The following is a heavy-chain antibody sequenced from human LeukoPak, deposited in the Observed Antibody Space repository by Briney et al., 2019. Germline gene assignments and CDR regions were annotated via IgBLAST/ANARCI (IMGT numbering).Heavy chain of an antibody. V-gene: IGHV3-30*02. D-gene: IGHD3-22*01. CDR1: GFMFSSYG. J-gene: IGHJ4*02. CDR3: AKDPTSYYCDSSVDY. CDR2: IRYDGSNK. Sequence: PGGSLRLSCAASGFMFSSYGMHWVRQAPGKGLEWVAFIRYDGSNKYYADSVKGRFTISRDNSKNTLYLQMNSLRAEDTAVYYCAKDPTSYYCDSSVDYWGQGTLVTVSS.